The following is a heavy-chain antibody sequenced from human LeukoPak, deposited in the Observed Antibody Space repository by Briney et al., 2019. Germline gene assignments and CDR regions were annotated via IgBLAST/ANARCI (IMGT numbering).Heavy chain of an antibody. V-gene: IGHV3-23*01. J-gene: IGHJ6*02. CDR1: GFTFSNYA. CDR3: AKRSRRLTIVRGVPREDV. CDR2: ISGNGGST. D-gene: IGHD3-10*01. Sequence: QPGGSLRLSCAASGFTFSNYAMNWVRQAPGKGLEWVSAISGNGGSTYYADSVKGRFTISRGNSKNTVYLEMSSLRAEDTAVYYCAKRSRRLTIVRGVPREDVWGQGTTVTVSS.